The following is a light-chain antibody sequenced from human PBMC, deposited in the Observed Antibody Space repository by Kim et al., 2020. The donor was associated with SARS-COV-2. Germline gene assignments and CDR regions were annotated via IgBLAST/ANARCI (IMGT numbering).Light chain of an antibody. V-gene: IGLV6-57*03. CDR3: QSYDGANVI. Sequence: GMSVAHSCTRNGGNIDRHFGQWYHQRPGSGPTTVISEDRQRPSGVPDRFSGAIDSSSNSASLTISGLKPEDEGYYYCQSYDGANVIFGGGTQLTVL. CDR1: GGNIDRHF. CDR2: EDR. J-gene: IGLJ2*01.